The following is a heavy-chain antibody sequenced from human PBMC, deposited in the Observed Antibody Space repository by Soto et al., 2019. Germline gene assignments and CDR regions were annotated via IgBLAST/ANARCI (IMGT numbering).Heavy chain of an antibody. Sequence: GGSLRLSCAASGFTFSSYGMHWVRQAPGKGLEWVAVIWYDGSNKYYADSVKGRFTISRDNSKNTLYLQMNSLRAEDTAVYYCARDNRQQLVLFFAFDIWGQGTMVTVSS. CDR2: IWYDGSNK. CDR3: ARDNRQQLVLFFAFDI. V-gene: IGHV3-33*01. J-gene: IGHJ3*02. D-gene: IGHD6-13*01. CDR1: GFTFSSYG.